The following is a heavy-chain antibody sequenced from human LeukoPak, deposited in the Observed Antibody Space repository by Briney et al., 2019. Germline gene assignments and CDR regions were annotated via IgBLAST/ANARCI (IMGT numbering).Heavy chain of an antibody. J-gene: IGHJ4*02. CDR1: GGSISSYY. V-gene: IGHV4-59*01. Sequence: SETLSLTCTVSGGSISSYYWSWIRQPPEKGLEWIGYIYYSGSTNYNPSLKSRVTISVDTSKNQFSLKLSSVTAADTAVYYCARAEGYCSSTSCYPYYFDYWGQGTLVTVSS. CDR2: IYYSGST. CDR3: ARAEGYCSSTSCYPYYFDY. D-gene: IGHD2-2*01.